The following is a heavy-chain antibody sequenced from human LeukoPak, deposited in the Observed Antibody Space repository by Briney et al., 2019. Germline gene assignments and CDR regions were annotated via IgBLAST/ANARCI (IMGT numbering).Heavy chain of an antibody. CDR3: ARSRCDNSGWCYWYFDL. D-gene: IGHD6-19*01. J-gene: IGHJ2*01. CDR1: GFTFSSYD. CDR2: IGTAGDT. Sequence: GALRLSCAASGFTFSSYDMHWVRQATGKGLEWVSAIGTAGDTFYPGSVKGRFTISRENAKNSLYLQMNSLRAGDTAVYYCARSRCDNSGWCYWYFDLWGRGTLVTVSS. V-gene: IGHV3-13*01.